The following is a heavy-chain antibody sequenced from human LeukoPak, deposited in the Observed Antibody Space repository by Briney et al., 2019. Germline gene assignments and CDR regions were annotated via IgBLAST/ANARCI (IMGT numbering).Heavy chain of an antibody. CDR2: ISGSGGST. Sequence: GGSLRLSCAASGFTFSSYAMSWVRQAPGKGLEWVSAISGSGGSTYYADSVKGRFTISRDNSTNTLYLQMNSLRAEDTAVYYCAKGSRLVGDIVVVPAAIPFDYWGQGTLVTVSS. D-gene: IGHD2-2*01. V-gene: IGHV3-23*01. CDR3: AKGSRLVGDIVVVPAAIPFDY. CDR1: GFTFSSYA. J-gene: IGHJ4*02.